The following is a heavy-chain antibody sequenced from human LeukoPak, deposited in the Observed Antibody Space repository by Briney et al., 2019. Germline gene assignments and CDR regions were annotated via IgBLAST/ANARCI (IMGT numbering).Heavy chain of an antibody. V-gene: IGHV3-30*03. CDR1: GFPFTDYV. D-gene: IGHD1-26*01. J-gene: IGHJ4*02. Sequence: GRCLRLSCTVSGFPFTDYVIHWVRQAPGKGLEWVAVTSADESIKSYSDSVRGRFTISRDNFKNILYLQMDSLGLEDTAVYFCARDPFLGGPDFLDYWGRGTLVTVSS. CDR2: TSADESIK. CDR3: ARDPFLGGPDFLDY.